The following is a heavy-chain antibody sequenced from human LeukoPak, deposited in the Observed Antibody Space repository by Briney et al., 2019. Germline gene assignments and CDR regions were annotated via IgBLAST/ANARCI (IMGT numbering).Heavy chain of an antibody. Sequence: PGGSLRLSCAASGFTFSYYYMNWIRQAPGKGLEWVSYISGSGDSKFYADSVKGRFTISRDNAKNSLYLQMNSLRAEDTAVYYCARRTYSNYFFDYWGQGALVTVSS. V-gene: IGHV3-11*01. CDR3: ARRTYSNYFFDY. CDR2: ISGSGDSK. CDR1: GFTFSYYY. D-gene: IGHD4-11*01. J-gene: IGHJ4*02.